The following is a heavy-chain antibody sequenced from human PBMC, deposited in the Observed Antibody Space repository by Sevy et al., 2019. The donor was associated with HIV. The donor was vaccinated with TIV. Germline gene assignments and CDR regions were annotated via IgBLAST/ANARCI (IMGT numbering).Heavy chain of an antibody. V-gene: IGHV5-51*01. Sequence: GESLKISCKGSGFRFTNYWIGWVRQMPGRGLEWVGIIYPGDSDTRDSPSFQGQVTISADKSISTAYLQWSSLKASDTAMYYCAGQWRDSSGYTDYWGQGTLVTVSS. D-gene: IGHD6-19*01. J-gene: IGHJ4*02. CDR3: AGQWRDSSGYTDY. CDR1: GFRFTNYW. CDR2: IYPGDSDT.